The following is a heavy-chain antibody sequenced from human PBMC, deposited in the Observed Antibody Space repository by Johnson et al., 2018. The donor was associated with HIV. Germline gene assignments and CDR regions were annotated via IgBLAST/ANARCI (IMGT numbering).Heavy chain of an antibody. D-gene: IGHD1-26*01. Sequence: QVLLVESGGGVVQPGRSLRLSCAASGFTFSSYAMHWVRQAPGKGLEWVAVISYDGSNKYYADSVKGRFTISRDNSKNTLYLQMNSLRAEDTAVYYCAKDLFTEREDDVFDVWGQGTMVTVSS. CDR1: GFTFSSYA. CDR2: ISYDGSNK. CDR3: AKDLFTEREDDVFDV. V-gene: IGHV3-30*14. J-gene: IGHJ3*01.